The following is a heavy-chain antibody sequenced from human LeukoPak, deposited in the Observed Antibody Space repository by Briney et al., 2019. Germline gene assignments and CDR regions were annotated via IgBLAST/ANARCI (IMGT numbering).Heavy chain of an antibody. Sequence: GGSLRLSCAASGFTFSGFGIHWVRQAPGKGLQWVALISYDGSKTYYAASVKDRFTISRDNSRNTLYLQMNSLRTDDTAVYYCARDSQRWSLENFYAMDVWGQGTTVSVSS. D-gene: IGHD1-1*01. J-gene: IGHJ6*02. V-gene: IGHV3-30*03. CDR3: ARDSQRWSLENFYAMDV. CDR1: GFTFSGFG. CDR2: ISYDGSKT.